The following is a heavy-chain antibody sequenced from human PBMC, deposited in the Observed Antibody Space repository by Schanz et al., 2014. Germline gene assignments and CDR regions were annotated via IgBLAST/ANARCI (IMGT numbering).Heavy chain of an antibody. Sequence: QVQLVESGGGVVQPGRSLRLSCAASGFTFSSYGMHWVRQAPGKGLEWVAAMSYDGSIKYYGDSVKGRFTISRDNSKNTLYLHMNTLRAEDTAVYYCARDRGYCSGGSCLTCDYWGQGTLVTVSS. CDR2: MSYDGSIK. CDR3: ARDRGYCSGGSCLTCDY. V-gene: IGHV3-30*03. J-gene: IGHJ4*02. CDR1: GFTFSSYG. D-gene: IGHD2-15*01.